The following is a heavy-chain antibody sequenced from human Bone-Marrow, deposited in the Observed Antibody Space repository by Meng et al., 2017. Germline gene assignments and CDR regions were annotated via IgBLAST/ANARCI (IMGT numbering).Heavy chain of an antibody. J-gene: IGHJ5*02. CDR3: ARGSTNWFDP. CDR1: GGSISSGGNY. CDR2: IYYSGNT. Sequence: QEQLQEAGPGLVKPSQTLSLTCTVSGGSISSGGNYWSWIRQHSGKGLEWIGYIYYSGNTYYNPSLKSLVNISVDTSKNQFSLKVSSVTAADTAVYYCARGSTNWFDPWGQGILVTVSS. V-gene: IGHV4-31*01.